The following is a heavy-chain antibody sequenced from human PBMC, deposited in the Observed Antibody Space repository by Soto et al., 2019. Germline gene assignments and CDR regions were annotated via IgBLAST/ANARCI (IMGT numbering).Heavy chain of an antibody. CDR2: IYYSGST. CDR1: GGSISSYY. V-gene: IGHV4-59*01. J-gene: IGHJ4*02. D-gene: IGHD1-26*01. Sequence: SETLSLTCTVSGGSISSYYWSWIRQPPGKGLEWIGYIYYSGSTNYNPSPKSRVTISVDTSKNQFSLKLSSVTAADTAVYYCARYRGRSFYFDYWGQGTLVTVSS. CDR3: ARYRGRSFYFDY.